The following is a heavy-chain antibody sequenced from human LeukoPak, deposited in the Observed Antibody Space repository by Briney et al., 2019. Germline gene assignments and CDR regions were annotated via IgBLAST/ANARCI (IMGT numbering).Heavy chain of an antibody. CDR3: ARRRLGYYFDY. D-gene: IGHD5-24*01. V-gene: IGHV4-34*01. Sequence: SETLSLTCGVYGGSFSGYYWSWIRQPPGKGLEWIGEINPRGSTNYNPSLKSRVTLSADTSKNQFSLTLNSVTAADTAVYYCARRRLGYYFDYWGKGTLVTVSS. J-gene: IGHJ4*02. CDR2: INPRGST. CDR1: GGSFSGYY.